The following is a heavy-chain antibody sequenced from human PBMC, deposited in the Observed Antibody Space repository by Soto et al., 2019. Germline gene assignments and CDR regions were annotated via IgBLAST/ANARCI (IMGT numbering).Heavy chain of an antibody. CDR2: INASNGNT. Sequence: GASVKVSCKASGYTFASYAMHWVRQAPGQRLEGMGWINASNGNTKYSQKFQGRVTITRDTSASTAYMELSSLRSEDTAVYYCAIDAVFGRWLHPPSCYFDYWGQGTLGTV. D-gene: IGHD3-10*02. V-gene: IGHV1-3*01. J-gene: IGHJ4*02. CDR1: GYTFASYA. CDR3: AIDAVFGRWLHPPSCYFDY.